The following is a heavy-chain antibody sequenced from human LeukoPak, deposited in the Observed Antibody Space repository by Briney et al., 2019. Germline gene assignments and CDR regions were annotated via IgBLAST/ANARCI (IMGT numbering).Heavy chain of an antibody. J-gene: IGHJ5*02. CDR2: IYYSGST. Sequence: SETLSLTCTVSGGSISSHYWSWIRQPPGKGLEWIGYIYYSGSTNYNPSLKSRVTISVDTSKNQFSLKLSSVTAADTAVYYCARGDDCSSTSCYPRWFDPWGQGTLVTVSS. D-gene: IGHD2-2*01. CDR3: ARGDDCSSTSCYPRWFDP. V-gene: IGHV4-59*11. CDR1: GGSISSHY.